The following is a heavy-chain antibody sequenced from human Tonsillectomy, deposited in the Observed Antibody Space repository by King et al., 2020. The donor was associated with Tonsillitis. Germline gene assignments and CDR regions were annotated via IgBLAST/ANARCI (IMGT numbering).Heavy chain of an antibody. D-gene: IGHD1-1*01. V-gene: IGHV5-51*01. CDR3: ARSRDGYPSEFDP. CDR1: GYSFSNYW. J-gene: IGHJ5*02. Sequence: VQLVQSGAEVKKPGESLRISCETSGYSFSNYWIAWVRQMPGKGLESMGIIYPGDSDTKYSPSFQGQVTISLDRSINTAYLQWNSLNASDTAIYYCARSRDGYPSEFDPWGQGTLVTVSS. CDR2: IYPGDSDT.